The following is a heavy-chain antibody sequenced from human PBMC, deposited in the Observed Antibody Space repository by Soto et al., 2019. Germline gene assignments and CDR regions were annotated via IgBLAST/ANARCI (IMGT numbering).Heavy chain of an antibody. V-gene: IGHV4-4*02. J-gene: IGHJ6*02. CDR2: IYHSGST. Sequence: QVQLQESGPGLVKPSGTLSLTCAVSGGSISSSNWWSWVRQPPGKGLEWIGEIYHSGSTNYNPPLKSRVTISVDKSKNQFSQKLSSVTAADTAVYYCARRSYSSSWYRYYGMDVWGQGTTVTVSS. CDR3: ARRSYSSSWYRYYGMDV. CDR1: GGSISSSNW. D-gene: IGHD6-13*01.